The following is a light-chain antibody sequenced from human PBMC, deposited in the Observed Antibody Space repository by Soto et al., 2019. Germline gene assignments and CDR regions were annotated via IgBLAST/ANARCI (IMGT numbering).Light chain of an antibody. V-gene: IGKV1-5*03. Sequence: DSQMTQAPSTLAGGVGVGLSSSCRASQTISSWLAWYQQKPGKAPKLLIYKASTLKSGVPSRFSGSGSGTEFTLTISSLQPDDFATYYCQHYNSYGTFGQGTKVDI. J-gene: IGKJ1*01. CDR1: QTISSW. CDR3: QHYNSYGT. CDR2: KAS.